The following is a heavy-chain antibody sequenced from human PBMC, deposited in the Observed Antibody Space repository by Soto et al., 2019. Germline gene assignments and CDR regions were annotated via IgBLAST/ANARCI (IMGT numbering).Heavy chain of an antibody. V-gene: IGHV3-23*04. CDR3: AKVYSSSAYFPEY. D-gene: IGHD3-22*01. CDR1: GFTFSSYA. CDR2: ISARGDST. J-gene: IGHJ4*02. Sequence: VQVVESGGGLVQPGGSLRLSCAASGFTFSSYAMGWVRQAPGRGLEWVSAISARGDSTYNADSVKGRFTISRDNSKNTLYLQVNSLRAEDTAVYYCAKVYSSSAYFPEYWGQGTLVTVSS.